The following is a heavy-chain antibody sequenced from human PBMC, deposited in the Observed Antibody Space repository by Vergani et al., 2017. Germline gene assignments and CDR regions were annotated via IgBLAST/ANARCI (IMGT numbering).Heavy chain of an antibody. J-gene: IGHJ4*02. Sequence: EVQLLESGGGLVQPGGSLRLSCAASGFTFSSYAMSWVRQAPGKGLEWVSAISGSGGSTYYADSVKGRFTISRDNSKNTLYLQMNSPRAEDTAVYYCAKDPYSWNYERDYWGQGTLVTVSS. CDR3: AKDPYSWNYERDY. V-gene: IGHV3-23*01. CDR1: GFTFSSYA. CDR2: ISGSGGST. D-gene: IGHD1-7*01.